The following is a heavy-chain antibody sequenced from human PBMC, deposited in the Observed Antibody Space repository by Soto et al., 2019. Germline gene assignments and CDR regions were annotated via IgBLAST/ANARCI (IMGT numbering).Heavy chain of an antibody. CDR3: ARAPPTTVTTSWVYSWFEP. Sequence: QVQLVQSGAEVKKPGASVKVSCKASGYTFTSYDINWVRQATGQGLEWMGWMNPNSGNTGYAQKFQGRVTMNRNTSIRTAYMELSSLGSEDTAVYYCARAPPTTVTTSWVYSWFEPWGQGTLVTVSS. V-gene: IGHV1-8*01. CDR1: GYTFTSYD. J-gene: IGHJ5*02. CDR2: MNPNSGNT. D-gene: IGHD4-17*01.